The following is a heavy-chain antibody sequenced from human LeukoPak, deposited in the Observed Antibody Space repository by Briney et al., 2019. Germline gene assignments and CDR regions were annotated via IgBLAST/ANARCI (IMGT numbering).Heavy chain of an antibody. Sequence: GGSLRLSCAASGFTFSNAWMSWVRQAPGKGLEWVGRIKSKTDGGTTDYAAPVKGRFTISRDDSKNTLYLQMNSLKTEDTAVYYCTTEVVVVVAATNWFNPWGHGTLVTVSS. J-gene: IGHJ5*02. CDR1: GFTFSNAW. CDR3: TTEVVVVVAATNWFNP. CDR2: IKSKTDGGTT. V-gene: IGHV3-15*01. D-gene: IGHD2-15*01.